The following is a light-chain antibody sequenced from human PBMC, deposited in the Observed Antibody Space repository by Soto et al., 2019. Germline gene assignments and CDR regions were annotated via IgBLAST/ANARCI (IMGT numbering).Light chain of an antibody. CDR1: SSNIGSNT. CDR3: GTWDSSLSAVV. V-gene: IGLV1-44*01. CDR2: STN. J-gene: IGLJ2*01. Sequence: QSVLTQSPSASGTPGQRVTISCSGSSSNIGSNTVNWYQEFPGTAPKLLLYSTNQRPSGVPDRFSGSKSGTSASLAISGLQSEDEADYYCGTWDSSLSAVVFGGGTQLTVL.